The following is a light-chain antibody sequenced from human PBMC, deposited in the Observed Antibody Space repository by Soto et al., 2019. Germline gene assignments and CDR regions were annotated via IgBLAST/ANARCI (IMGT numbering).Light chain of an antibody. Sequence: EIVMTQSPVSLPATPGEPASISCRSSQSLLHSNGYIFLDWYLQKPGQSPQLLISLGPNRPSGVTYRVSGSGSGTDFTLKIRRVEAEDVGVYYCLQALQTPFTFGPGTKVHIK. V-gene: IGKV2-28*01. CDR2: LGP. CDR1: QSLLHSNGYIF. J-gene: IGKJ3*01. CDR3: LQALQTPFT.